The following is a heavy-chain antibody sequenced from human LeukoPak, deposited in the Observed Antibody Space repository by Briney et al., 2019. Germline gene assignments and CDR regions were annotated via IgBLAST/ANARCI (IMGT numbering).Heavy chain of an antibody. V-gene: IGHV3-23*01. Sequence: SGGSLRLSCAASGFTFSSYSMNWVRQAPGKGLEWVSGISGSGGSTYYADSLKGRFTISRDNSKDTLYVQMNSLRAEDTAVYYCARSYGTDNWFDSWGQGTLVTVSS. J-gene: IGHJ5*01. D-gene: IGHD1-14*01. CDR1: GFTFSSYS. CDR2: ISGSGGST. CDR3: ARSYGTDNWFDS.